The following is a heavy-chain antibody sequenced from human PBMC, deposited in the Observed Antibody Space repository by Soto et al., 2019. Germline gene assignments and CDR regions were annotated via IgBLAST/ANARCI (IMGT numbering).Heavy chain of an antibody. CDR3: ARPGDIVASVEKKNKYCSGGSCYSGLKLAPMHHYYGMDV. CDR1: GYTFTSYY. V-gene: IGHV1-46*01. Sequence: GASVKVSCKASGYTFTSYYMHWVRQAPGQGLEWMGIINPSGGSTSYAQKFQGRVTMTRDTSTSTVYMELSSLRSEDTAVYYCARPGDIVASVEKKNKYCSGGSCYSGLKLAPMHHYYGMDVWGQGTTVTVSS. CDR2: INPSGGST. J-gene: IGHJ6*02. D-gene: IGHD2-15*01.